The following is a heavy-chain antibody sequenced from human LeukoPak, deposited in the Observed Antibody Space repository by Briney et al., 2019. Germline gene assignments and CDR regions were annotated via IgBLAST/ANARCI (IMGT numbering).Heavy chain of an antibody. CDR1: GFTFSSYG. J-gene: IGHJ3*02. CDR3: ARDQYSGHWFYAFDI. D-gene: IGHD6-19*01. V-gene: IGHV3-48*02. Sequence: GGSLRLSCAASGFTFSSYGMNWVRQAPGKGLEWVSYISSSISTKYYADSVKGRFTISRDNAKNSLYLQMNSLRDEDTAVYYCARDQYSGHWFYAFDIWGQGTMVTVSS. CDR2: ISSSISTK.